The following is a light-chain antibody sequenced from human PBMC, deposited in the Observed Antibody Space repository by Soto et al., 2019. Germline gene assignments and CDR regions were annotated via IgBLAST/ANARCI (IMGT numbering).Light chain of an antibody. J-gene: IGKJ4*01. CDR1: QSVNCN. CDR3: QQCNNWPPG. CDR2: SAS. V-gene: IGKV3-15*01. Sequence: EIVMTQSPATLSVSPGERVILACRASQSVNCNLAWYQQKPGQAPRLLIYSASTRATGIPARFSGSGSGTEFTLTISSLQSEDFAVYYCQQCNNWPPGFGGGTTVEIK.